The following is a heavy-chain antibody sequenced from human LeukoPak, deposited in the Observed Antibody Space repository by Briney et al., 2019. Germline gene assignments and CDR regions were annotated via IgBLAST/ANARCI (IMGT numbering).Heavy chain of an antibody. D-gene: IGHD5-18*01. V-gene: IGHV3-74*01. Sequence: GGSLRLSCAASGFTFSSYWMHWVRQAPGKGLVWVSRVNSDGSSTSYADSVKGRFTISRDNAKNTLYLQMSSLRAEDTAVYFCARERAFDTASFDYWGQGTLVTVSS. CDR1: GFTFSSYW. CDR2: VNSDGSST. J-gene: IGHJ4*02. CDR3: ARERAFDTASFDY.